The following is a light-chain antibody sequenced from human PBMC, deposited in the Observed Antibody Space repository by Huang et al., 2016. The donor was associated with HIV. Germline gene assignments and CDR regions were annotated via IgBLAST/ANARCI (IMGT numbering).Light chain of an antibody. Sequence: SPGTLSLSPGERATLSCRASQSVSSSYLAWYQQKPGQAPRLLVYTASSRATGIPDRFSGSGSGTDFTLTISRLEPEDFAVYYCQQYDTSPPKLTFGGGTKVEIK. CDR1: QSVSSSY. V-gene: IGKV3-20*01. CDR2: TAS. CDR3: QQYDTSPPKLT. J-gene: IGKJ4*01.